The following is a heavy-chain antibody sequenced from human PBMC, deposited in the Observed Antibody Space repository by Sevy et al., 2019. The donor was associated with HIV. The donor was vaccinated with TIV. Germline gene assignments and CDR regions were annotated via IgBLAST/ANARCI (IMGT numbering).Heavy chain of an antibody. CDR3: ASALYAYDSSGYYQSPLGY. V-gene: IGHV3-21*01. CDR2: ISSSSSYI. D-gene: IGHD3-22*01. Sequence: GGSLRLSCAASGFTFSSYSMNWVRQAPGKGLEWLSSISSSSSYIYYADSVKGRFTISRDNAKNSLYLQMNSLRAEDTAVYYCASALYAYDSSGYYQSPLGYWGQGTLVTVSS. J-gene: IGHJ4*02. CDR1: GFTFSSYS.